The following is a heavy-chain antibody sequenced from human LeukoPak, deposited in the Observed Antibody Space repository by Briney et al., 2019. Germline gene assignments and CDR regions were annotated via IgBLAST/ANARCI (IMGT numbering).Heavy chain of an antibody. V-gene: IGHV3-30*02. D-gene: IGHD6-19*01. Sequence: GGSLRLSCATSGFTFNSQNMNWVRHSPTLGLDWVAIIRTNGVEKHYADAVRGRFTISRDNYANKMFLDMDSLKPEDTAVYYCVKSGWMDDWGQGTLVTVSS. CDR3: VKSGWMDD. CDR1: GFTFNSQN. CDR2: IRTNGVEK. J-gene: IGHJ4*02.